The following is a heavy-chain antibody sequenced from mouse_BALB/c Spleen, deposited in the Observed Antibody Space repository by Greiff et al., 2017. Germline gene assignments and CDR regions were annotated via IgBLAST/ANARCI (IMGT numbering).Heavy chain of an antibody. J-gene: IGHJ4*01. Sequence: QVQLQQPGAELVMPGASVKMSCKASGYTFAEYIIHWVKQRSGQGLEWIGWFYPGSGSIKYNEKFKDKATLTADKSSSTVYMELSRLTSEDSAVYFCARHGEVYYAMDYWGQGTSVTVSS. CDR2: FYPGSGSI. CDR3: ARHGEVYYAMDY. V-gene: IGHV1-62-2*01. CDR1: GYTFAEYI.